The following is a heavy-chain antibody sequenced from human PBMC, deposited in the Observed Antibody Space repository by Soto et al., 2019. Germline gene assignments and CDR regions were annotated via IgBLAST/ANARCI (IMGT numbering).Heavy chain of an antibody. CDR1: GFTFSSYG. CDR2: IWRDGGDN. D-gene: IGHD3-10*01. CDR3: AADRRGVNYGMEV. J-gene: IGHJ6*02. Sequence: QMQLVESGGGVVQPGGSLRLSCAASGFTFSSYGMHWVRQAPGKGLEWAAVIWRDGGDNYYADSVKGRFTISRDNSKNTLYLQMNSLRVEDTAVYYCAADRRGVNYGMEVWGQGTRVTVSS. V-gene: IGHV3-33*01.